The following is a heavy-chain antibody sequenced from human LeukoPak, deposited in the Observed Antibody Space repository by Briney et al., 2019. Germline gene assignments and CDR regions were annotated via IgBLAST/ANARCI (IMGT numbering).Heavy chain of an antibody. Sequence: ASVKVSCKASGYTFTGYYMHWVRQAPGQGLEWMGWINPNSGGTNYAQKFQGRVTMTRDTSISTAYMELSRLRSDDTAMYYCARSAIAVAGTQYNWFDPWGQGTLVTVSS. V-gene: IGHV1-2*02. CDR2: INPNSGGT. CDR3: ARSAIAVAGTQYNWFDP. J-gene: IGHJ5*02. D-gene: IGHD6-19*01. CDR1: GYTFTGYY.